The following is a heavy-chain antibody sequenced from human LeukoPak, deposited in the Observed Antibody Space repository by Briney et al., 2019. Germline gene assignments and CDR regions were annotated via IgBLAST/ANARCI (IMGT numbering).Heavy chain of an antibody. CDR1: GGYISSSSYY. V-gene: IGHV4-39*01. J-gene: IGHJ4*02. Sequence: SSETLSLTCTVSGGYISSSSYYWGWIRQPPGKGLEWIGTIYYSGSTYYNPSLKSRVTISVDTSKNQFSLKLSSVTAADTAVYYCARNSGWYGVSWGQGTLVTVSS. D-gene: IGHD6-19*01. CDR2: IYYSGST. CDR3: ARNSGWYGVS.